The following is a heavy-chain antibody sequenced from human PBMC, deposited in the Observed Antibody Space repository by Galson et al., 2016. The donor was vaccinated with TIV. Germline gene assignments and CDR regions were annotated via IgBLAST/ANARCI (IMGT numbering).Heavy chain of an antibody. Sequence: QSGAEVKKAGESLKISCKGSGCNFASYWIGWVRQMPGKGLEWMGVTYPGNSETRYSPSFHCQVTISADKSIGTAFLQWGSLKASDTAVYYCARHSASAFPSHFDVWGQGTLVTVSS. CDR3: ARHSASAFPSHFDV. CDR2: TYPGNSET. D-gene: IGHD6-25*01. J-gene: IGHJ4*02. V-gene: IGHV5-51*01. CDR1: GCNFASYW.